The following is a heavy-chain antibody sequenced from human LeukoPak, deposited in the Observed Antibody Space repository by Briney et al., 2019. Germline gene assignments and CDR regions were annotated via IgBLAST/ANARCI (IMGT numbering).Heavy chain of an antibody. Sequence: SVKVSCKASGGTFSSYAISWVRQAPGQGLEWMGGIIPIFGTANYAQKFQGRVTITADESTSTAYMELSSLRSEDTAVYYCARVGSTGPHCGGDCYSEGWFDPWGQGTLVTVSS. CDR1: GGTFSSYA. V-gene: IGHV1-69*13. J-gene: IGHJ5*02. CDR3: ARVGSTGPHCGGDCYSEGWFDP. CDR2: IIPIFGTA. D-gene: IGHD2-21*01.